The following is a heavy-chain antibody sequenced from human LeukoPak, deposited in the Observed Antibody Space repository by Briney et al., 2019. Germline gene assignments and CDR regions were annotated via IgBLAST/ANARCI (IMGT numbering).Heavy chain of an antibody. Sequence: GGSLRLSCAASGFTFSTYSMNWVRQAPGKGLEWVSYISSSISTMYYADSVKGRFTISRDNAKNSLSLQLNSLSAEDTAAYYCARVDAFDLWGQGAMVTVSS. CDR2: ISSSISTM. CDR3: ARVDAFDL. V-gene: IGHV3-48*04. J-gene: IGHJ3*01. CDR1: GFTFSTYS.